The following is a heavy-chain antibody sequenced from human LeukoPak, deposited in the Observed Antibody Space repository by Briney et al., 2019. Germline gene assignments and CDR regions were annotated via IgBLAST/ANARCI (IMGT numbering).Heavy chain of an antibody. CDR2: ISGGSTYI. V-gene: IGHV3-21*01. CDR1: GVTFSSYS. Sequence: GGSLRLSCAASGVTFSSYSMNWVRQAPGKGLEWVSSISGGSTYIYYADSVKGRFTISRDDAKNSLFVQMNSLRAEDTAVYYCARDTPRGHRRLGAFDIWGQGTMVTVSS. D-gene: IGHD5-24*01. CDR3: ARDTPRGHRRLGAFDI. J-gene: IGHJ3*02.